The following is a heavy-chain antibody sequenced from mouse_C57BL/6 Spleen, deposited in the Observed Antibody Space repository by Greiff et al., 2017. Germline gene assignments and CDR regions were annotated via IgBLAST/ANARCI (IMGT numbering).Heavy chain of an antibody. Sequence: EVQLQESGPGLAKPSQTLSLTCSVTSYSITSAYWNWFRKFPGHKLEYMGYISYSGSTYYNPSLKSRISITRDTSKNQYYLQLNSVTTEDTSTYYCARMRGYFHYWRQCTTLTASS. CDR1: SYSITSAY. V-gene: IGHV3-8*01. J-gene: IGHJ2*01. CDR2: ISYSGST. CDR3: ARMRGYFHY.